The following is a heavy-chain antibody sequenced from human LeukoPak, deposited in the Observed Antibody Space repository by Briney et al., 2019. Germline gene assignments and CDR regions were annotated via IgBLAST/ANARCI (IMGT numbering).Heavy chain of an antibody. CDR3: ARGFGEFRGPDY. D-gene: IGHD3-10*01. V-gene: IGHV4-59*01. CDR2: IYYSGST. J-gene: IGHJ4*02. CDR1: GGSISSYY. Sequence: SETLSLTCTVSGGSISSYYWSWIRQPPGKGLEWIGYIYYSGSTNYNPSLKSRVTISVDTSKNQFSLKLSSVTAADTAVYYCARGFGEFRGPDYWGQGTLVTVSS.